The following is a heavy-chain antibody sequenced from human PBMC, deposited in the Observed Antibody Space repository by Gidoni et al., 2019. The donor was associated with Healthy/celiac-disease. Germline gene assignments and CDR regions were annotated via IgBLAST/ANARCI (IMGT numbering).Heavy chain of an antibody. CDR3: ATRWNPGAFDI. D-gene: IGHD1-1*01. V-gene: IGHV3-21*01. CDR1: GFTFSSSS. J-gene: IGHJ3*02. Sequence: EVQLVESGGGLVKPGGSLRLSCAASGFTFSSSSMNWGRQAPGKGLEWVSSISSSSSYIYYADSVKGRVTISRDNAKNSLYLQMNSLRAEDTAVYYCATRWNPGAFDIWGQGTMVTVSS. CDR2: ISSSSSYI.